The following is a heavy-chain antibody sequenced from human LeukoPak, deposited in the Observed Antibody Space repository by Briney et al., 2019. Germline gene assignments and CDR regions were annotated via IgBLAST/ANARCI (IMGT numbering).Heavy chain of an antibody. Sequence: GGSLRLSCAASGFTVSSNYMSWVRQAPGKGLEWVSVIYSGGSTYYADSVKGRFTISRDNSKNTLYLQMNSLRAEDTAVYYCAKGRHYDSSGYYYFDYWGQGTLVTVSS. CDR2: IYSGGST. V-gene: IGHV3-66*01. CDR3: AKGRHYDSSGYYYFDY. CDR1: GFTVSSNY. J-gene: IGHJ4*02. D-gene: IGHD3-22*01.